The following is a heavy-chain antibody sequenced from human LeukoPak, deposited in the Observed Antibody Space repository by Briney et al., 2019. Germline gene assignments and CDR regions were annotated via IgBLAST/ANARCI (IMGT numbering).Heavy chain of an antibody. Sequence: ASVKVSCKASGYTFTGYYMHWVRQAPGQGLEWMGWINPNSGGTNYAQKFQGRVTMTRDTSISTAYMEPSRLRSDDTAVYYCARDASYYDSSGYWYWGQGTLVTVSS. CDR3: ARDASYYDSSGYWY. V-gene: IGHV1-2*02. CDR2: INPNSGGT. D-gene: IGHD3-22*01. J-gene: IGHJ4*02. CDR1: GYTFTGYY.